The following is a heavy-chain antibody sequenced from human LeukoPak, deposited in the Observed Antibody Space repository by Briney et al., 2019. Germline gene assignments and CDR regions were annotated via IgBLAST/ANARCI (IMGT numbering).Heavy chain of an antibody. J-gene: IGHJ4*02. CDR3: ARGRETIFGVVIMRPFDY. D-gene: IGHD3-3*01. CDR1: GYTFTSYG. V-gene: IGHV1-18*01. Sequence: GASVKLSCKASGYTFTSYGISWVRQAPGQGLEWMGWISAYNGNTNYAQKLQGRVTMTTDTSTSTAYMELRSLRSDDTAVYYCARGRETIFGVVIMRPFDYWGQGTLVTVSS. CDR2: ISAYNGNT.